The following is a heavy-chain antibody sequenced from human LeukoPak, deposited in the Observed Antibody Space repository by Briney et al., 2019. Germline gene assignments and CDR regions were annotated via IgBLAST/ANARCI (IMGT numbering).Heavy chain of an antibody. V-gene: IGHV3-21*01. D-gene: IGHD3-22*01. CDR3: AREGSSGYYPLDY. Sequence: GGSLRLSCAASGFTFSSYSMNWVRRAPGKGLEWVSSISSSSSYIYYADSVKGRFTISRDNAKNSLYLQMNSLRAEDTAVYYCAREGSSGYYPLDYWGQGTLVTVSS. CDR1: GFTFSSYS. J-gene: IGHJ4*02. CDR2: ISSSSSYI.